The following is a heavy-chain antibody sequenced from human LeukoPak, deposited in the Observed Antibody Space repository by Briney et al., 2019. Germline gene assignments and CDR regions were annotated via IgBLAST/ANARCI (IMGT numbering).Heavy chain of an antibody. CDR2: IYYSGST. Sequence: SETLSLTCTVSGGSISSYYWSWIRQPPGKGLEWIGYIYYSGSTNYNPSLKSRVTMSVDTSKNQFSLKLSSVTAADTAVYYCARDTAVAGNNGIDYWGQGTLVTVSS. J-gene: IGHJ4*02. CDR3: ARDTAVAGNNGIDY. CDR1: GGSISSYY. D-gene: IGHD6-19*01. V-gene: IGHV4-59*12.